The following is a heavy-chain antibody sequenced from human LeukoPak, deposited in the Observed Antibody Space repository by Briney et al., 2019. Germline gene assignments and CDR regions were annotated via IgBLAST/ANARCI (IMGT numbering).Heavy chain of an antibody. D-gene: IGHD3-16*01. CDR1: GGSIISRSYF. Sequence: SETLSLTCTVSGGSIISRSYFWAWLRQPAGKGLEWIGSVSDSGSTTYNPSPSLKSRVTISVDTSKNQFSLKLSSVTAADTAVYFCARQSDDLGYFQQWGQGTLVTVSS. CDR3: ARQSDDLGYFQQ. CDR2: VSDSGST. J-gene: IGHJ1*01. V-gene: IGHV4-39*01.